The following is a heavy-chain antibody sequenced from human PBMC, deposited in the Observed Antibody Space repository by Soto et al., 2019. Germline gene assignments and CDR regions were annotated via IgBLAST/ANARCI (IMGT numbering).Heavy chain of an antibody. CDR2: INSDGSST. Sequence: GGALRLSCAAPWFPFSWYWVFSGRPAPGKGLVWVSRINSDGSSTRYADSVKGRFTISRDNAKNTLYLQMNSLRAEDTAVYYCARDMATIMTHDYWGQGTLVTVSS. V-gene: IGHV3-74*01. J-gene: IGHJ4*02. D-gene: IGHD5-12*01. CDR3: ARDMATIMTHDY. CDR1: WFPFSWYW.